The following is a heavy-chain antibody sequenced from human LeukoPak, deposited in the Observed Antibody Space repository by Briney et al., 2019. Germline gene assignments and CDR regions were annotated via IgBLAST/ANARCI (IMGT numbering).Heavy chain of an antibody. D-gene: IGHD3-10*01. J-gene: IGHJ4*02. Sequence: GGSLRLSCAASAFTFGNYAMNWVRQAPGKGLEWVSGLSGSGASTYYADSVKGRFTISRDNSKNTLYLQMNRLRAGDTAVYYCAKGSDRSGSYFLDYWGQGTLVTVSS. CDR3: AKGSDRSGSYFLDY. CDR1: AFTFGNYA. V-gene: IGHV3-23*01. CDR2: LSGSGAST.